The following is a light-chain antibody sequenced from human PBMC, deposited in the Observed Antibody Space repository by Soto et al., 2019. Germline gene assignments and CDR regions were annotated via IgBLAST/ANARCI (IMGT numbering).Light chain of an antibody. J-gene: IGKJ1*01. CDR1: QDINSY. Sequence: DIRLTQSPSFLSGSVGDRVTITCRASQDINSYLAWYQQKPGKAPKLLIYAASTLVSAVPSRFSGGGSGTDFTLTISSLQPEDGATYYCQPLHIYPRTFGQGTEVEF. CDR3: QPLHIYPRT. CDR2: AAS. V-gene: IGKV1-9*01.